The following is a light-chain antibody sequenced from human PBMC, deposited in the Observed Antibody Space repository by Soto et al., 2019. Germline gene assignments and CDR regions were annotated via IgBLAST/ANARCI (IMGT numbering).Light chain of an antibody. J-gene: IGKJ1*01. CDR3: QKYNSAPWT. CDR2: VAS. Sequence: DIQMTQSPSSLSASVGDRVTITYRASQGISNYLAWYQQQPGKVPKLLIYVASTLQSGVPSRFSGSGSGTDFTHTISSLQPEDVATYYCQKYNSAPWTFGQGTKVEIK. CDR1: QGISNY. V-gene: IGKV1-27*01.